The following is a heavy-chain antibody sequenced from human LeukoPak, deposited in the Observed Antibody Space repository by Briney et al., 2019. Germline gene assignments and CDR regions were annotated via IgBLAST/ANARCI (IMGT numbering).Heavy chain of an antibody. CDR2: ICPGDSDT. Sequence: GESLKISCKGSGYSFTNYWIGWVRQMPGKGLEWMGIICPGDSDTKYRPSFQGQVTISADKSITTAYLQWSSLKASDTAMYYCARYSGSYSKSFDSWGQGTLLTVSS. CDR3: ARYSGSYSKSFDS. J-gene: IGHJ4*02. V-gene: IGHV5-51*01. D-gene: IGHD1-26*01. CDR1: GYSFTNYW.